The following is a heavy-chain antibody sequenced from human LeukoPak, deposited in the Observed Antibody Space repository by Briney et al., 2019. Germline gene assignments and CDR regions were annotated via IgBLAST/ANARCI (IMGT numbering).Heavy chain of an antibody. CDR1: GGSISSGDYY. V-gene: IGHV4-30-4*01. CDR3: ARGGDGYTEYYFDY. J-gene: IGHJ4*02. D-gene: IGHD5-24*01. Sequence: KASQTLSLTCTVSGGSISSGDYYWSWISQPPGKGLEWIGYIYYSGSTYYNPSLKSRVTISVDTSKNQFSLKLSSVTAADTAVYYCARGGDGYTEYYFDYWGQGTLVTVSS. CDR2: IYYSGST.